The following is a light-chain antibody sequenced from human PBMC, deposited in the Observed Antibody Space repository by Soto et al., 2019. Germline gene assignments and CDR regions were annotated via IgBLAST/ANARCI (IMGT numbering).Light chain of an antibody. CDR1: ETIRNL. Sequence: EIVLTQSPATLSLSPGGRATLSCGASETIRNLLAWYQQRPGQAPRLLIYDAFSRAPGIPARFSGGGSGTDFTLTISSLEPEDFGVYYCQQRHNWPITFGQGTRLEIK. CDR2: DAF. J-gene: IGKJ5*01. CDR3: QQRHNWPIT. V-gene: IGKV3-11*01.